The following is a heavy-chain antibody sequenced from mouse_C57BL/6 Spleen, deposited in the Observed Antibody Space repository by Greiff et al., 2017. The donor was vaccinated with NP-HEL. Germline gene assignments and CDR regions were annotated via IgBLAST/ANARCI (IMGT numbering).Heavy chain of an antibody. CDR1: GYTFTDHT. D-gene: IGHD3-2*02. V-gene: IGHV1-78*01. CDR2: IYPRDGST. J-gene: IGHJ4*01. CDR3: ARLERSGYSYAMDD. Sequence: VQLQQSDAELVKPGASVKISCTASGYTFTDHTIHWMKQRPEQGLEWIGYIYPRDGSTKYNEKFKGKATLTADKSSNTAYMQLNSLRSEDSAVYFGARLERSGYSYAMDDWGQGTSVTVAS.